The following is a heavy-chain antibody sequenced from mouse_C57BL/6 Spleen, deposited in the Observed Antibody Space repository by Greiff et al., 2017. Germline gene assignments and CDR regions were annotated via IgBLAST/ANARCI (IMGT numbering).Heavy chain of an antibody. CDR1: GYTFTDYN. V-gene: IGHV1-18*01. J-gene: IGHJ3*01. Sequence: VQLQQSGPELVKPGASVKIPCKASGYTFTDYNMDWVKTSNGKSLEWIGDLNPNNGGTIYNQKFKGKATLTVDKSSSTAYMELRSLTSEDTAVYYGARAPSYTGGFAYWGQGTLVTVSA. CDR3: ARAPSYTGGFAY. D-gene: IGHD2-10*01. CDR2: LNPNNGGT.